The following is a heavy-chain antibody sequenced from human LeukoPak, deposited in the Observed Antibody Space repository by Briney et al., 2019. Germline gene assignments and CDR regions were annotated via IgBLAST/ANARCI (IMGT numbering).Heavy chain of an antibody. J-gene: IGHJ4*02. CDR3: ARDRGSYYRHFDY. D-gene: IGHD1-26*01. CDR2: IYTSGST. CDR1: GGSISSYY. Sequence: SETLSLTCTVSGGSISSYYWNWIRQPAGKGLEWIGRIYTSGSTNYNPSFKSRVTMSVDTSKKQFSLKLSSVTAADTAMYYCARDRGSYYRHFDYWGQGTLVTVSS. V-gene: IGHV4-4*07.